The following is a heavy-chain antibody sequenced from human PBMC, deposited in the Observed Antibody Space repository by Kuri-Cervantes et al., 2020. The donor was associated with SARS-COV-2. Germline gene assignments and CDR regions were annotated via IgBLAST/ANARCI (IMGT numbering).Heavy chain of an antibody. CDR3: AGGSSGRDY. V-gene: IGHV6-1*01. CDR2: TFYRSKWHN. Sequence: SCAISGDSVSSNSAAWSWIRQSPSRGFEWLGRTFYRSKWHNDYAVSVKGRITISPDTSKNQFSLSLNSVTPEDTAVYYCAGGSSGRDYWGQGTLVTVSS. D-gene: IGHD6-19*01. CDR1: GDSVSSNSAA. J-gene: IGHJ4*02.